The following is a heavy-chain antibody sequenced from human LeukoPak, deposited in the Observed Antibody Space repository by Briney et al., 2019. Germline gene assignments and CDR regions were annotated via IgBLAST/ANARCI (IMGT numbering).Heavy chain of an antibody. CDR2: IYTSGST. J-gene: IGHJ4*02. CDR3: ARDRPLGGSYRLDY. V-gene: IGHV4-4*07. CDR1: GGSISSYY. Sequence: WETLSLTCTVSGGSISSYYWSWIRQPAGKGLEWIGRIYTSGSTNYNPSLKSRVTMSVDTSKNQFSLKLSSVTAADTAVYYCARDRPLGGSYRLDYWGQGTLVTVSS. D-gene: IGHD1-26*01.